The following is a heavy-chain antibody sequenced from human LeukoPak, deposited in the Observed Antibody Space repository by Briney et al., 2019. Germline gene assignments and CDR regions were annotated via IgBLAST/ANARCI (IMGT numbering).Heavy chain of an antibody. CDR2: ISYDGSNK. CDR3: AKDVRERDPTLYYFDY. D-gene: IGHD1-1*01. V-gene: IGHV3-30*18. CDR1: GFTFSSYG. J-gene: IGHJ4*02. Sequence: GGSLRLSCAASGFTFSSYGMHWVRQAPGKGLEWVAVISYDGSNKYYADSVKGRFTISRDNSENTLYLQMNSLRAEDTAVYYCAKDVRERDPTLYYFDYWGQGTLVTVSS.